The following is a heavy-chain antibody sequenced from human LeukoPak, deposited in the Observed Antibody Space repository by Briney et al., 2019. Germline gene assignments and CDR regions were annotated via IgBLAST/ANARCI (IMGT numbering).Heavy chain of an antibody. V-gene: IGHV4-30-2*01. Sequence: PSQTLSLTCAVSGGSISSGGYSWSWIRQPPGKGLEWIGYIYHSGSTYYNPSLKSRVTISVDRSKNQFSLKLSSVTAADTAVYYCARHGRPQYSSGWYVFFDYWGQGTLVTVSS. CDR1: GGSISSGGYS. CDR3: ARHGRPQYSSGWYVFFDY. J-gene: IGHJ4*02. D-gene: IGHD6-19*01. CDR2: IYHSGST.